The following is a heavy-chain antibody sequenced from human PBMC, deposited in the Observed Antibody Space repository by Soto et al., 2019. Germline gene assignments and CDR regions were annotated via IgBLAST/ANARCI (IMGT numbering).Heavy chain of an antibody. Sequence: QVQLQESGPGLVKPSQTLSLTCTVSGGSISSGGYYWSWIRQDPGKGLEWIGYLYYSGVTYYNPSLKSRVTISVDPSKNQCSLKLNSVTAADTAVYYCARVGRYYDSGVWGGYFEYWGQGTLVTVTS. CDR3: ARVGRYYDSGVWGGYFEY. D-gene: IGHD3-22*01. J-gene: IGHJ4*02. CDR2: LYYSGVT. CDR1: GGSISSGGYY. V-gene: IGHV4-31*03.